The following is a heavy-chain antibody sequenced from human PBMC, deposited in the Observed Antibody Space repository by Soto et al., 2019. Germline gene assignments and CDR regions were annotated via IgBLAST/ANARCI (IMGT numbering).Heavy chain of an antibody. Sequence: QMQLVQSGPEVKKPGTSVKVSCKASTFTFTSSAVQWVRQARGQRLEWIGWIVVGSGNTKYEQNFQERVTITRDMHSGTAYLQLSSLRSEDTAVYYCATHREGATYYFDYWGQGTLLTVSS. CDR1: TFTFTSSA. CDR2: IVVGSGNT. J-gene: IGHJ4*02. D-gene: IGHD1-26*01. CDR3: ATHREGATYYFDY. V-gene: IGHV1-58*01.